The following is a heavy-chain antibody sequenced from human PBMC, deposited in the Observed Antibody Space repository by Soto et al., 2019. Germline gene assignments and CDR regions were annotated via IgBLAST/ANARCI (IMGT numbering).Heavy chain of an antibody. V-gene: IGHV3-30-3*01. CDR1: GFTFSSSA. J-gene: IGHJ5*01. CDR2: ISSDGNNK. Sequence: QVHLVESGGGAVHPGRSLTVSCAASGFTFSSSAMHWVRQAPGKGLEWVAVISSDGNNKFYADFVEGRFSISSDNSKNKLYLEVNSLTTVGTAVYYCASAFSTITFFIDSWGRGTQVTVSS. CDR3: ASAFSTITFFIDS. D-gene: IGHD1-26*01.